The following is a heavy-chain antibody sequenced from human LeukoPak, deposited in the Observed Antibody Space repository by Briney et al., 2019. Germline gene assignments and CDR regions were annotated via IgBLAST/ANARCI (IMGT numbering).Heavy chain of an antibody. J-gene: IGHJ4*02. Sequence: GGSLRLSCAASGFTFNSYAMHWVRQAPGKGLEWVTFISYDGNNKYYADSVKGRFAISRDNSKDTLYLQMNSLRAEDTAVYYCARDWDNYFDFWGQGTLVTVSS. V-gene: IGHV3-30*09. CDR1: GFTFNSYA. CDR3: ARDWDNYFDF. D-gene: IGHD1-26*01. CDR2: ISYDGNNK.